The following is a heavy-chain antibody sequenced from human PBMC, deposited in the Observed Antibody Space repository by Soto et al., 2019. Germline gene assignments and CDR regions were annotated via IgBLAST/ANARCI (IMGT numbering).Heavy chain of an antibody. D-gene: IGHD3-22*01. CDR3: ARGTFDSSGDYFAGWFGP. Sequence: QVQVVQSGAEVKKPGASVKVSCKASGYTFTGYYMHWVRQAPGQGLEWMGWIIPNNGGTKYAQKFKDRVTMPRDTSISTAYMELSRLRSDDTAVYYCARGTFDSSGDYFAGWFGPWGQGTLVTVSS. CDR1: GYTFTGYY. CDR2: IIPNNGGT. V-gene: IGHV1-2*02. J-gene: IGHJ5*02.